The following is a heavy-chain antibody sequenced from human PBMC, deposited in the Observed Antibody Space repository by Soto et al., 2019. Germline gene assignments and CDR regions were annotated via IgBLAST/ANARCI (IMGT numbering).Heavy chain of an antibody. CDR1: GFTLGDYA. CDR3: TRDGGGWPVDY. J-gene: IGHJ4*02. V-gene: IGHV3-49*04. CDR2: IRSKAYGGTT. Sequence: GGSLRLSCKASGFTLGDYAMSWVRQAPGKGLEWVGFIRSKAYGGTTEYAASVKGRFTISRDDSKSIAYLQMNSLKTEDTAVYYCTRDGGGWPVDYWGQGTLVTVSS. D-gene: IGHD6-19*01.